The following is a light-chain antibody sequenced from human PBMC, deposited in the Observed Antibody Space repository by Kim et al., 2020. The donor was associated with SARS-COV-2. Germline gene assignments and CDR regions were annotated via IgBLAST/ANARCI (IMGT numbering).Light chain of an antibody. Sequence: ASEGDRVSITCRASQGISNYLAWYQQKPGKAPKLLICAASALQSGVPSRFSGSGSGTDFTLTINSLQPEDVATYYCQKCSGAPWTFGQGTKVEIK. J-gene: IGKJ1*01. CDR3: QKCSGAPWT. CDR1: QGISNY. V-gene: IGKV1-27*01. CDR2: AAS.